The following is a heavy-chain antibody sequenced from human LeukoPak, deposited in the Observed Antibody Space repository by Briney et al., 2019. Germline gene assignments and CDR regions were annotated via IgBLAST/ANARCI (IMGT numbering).Heavy chain of an antibody. J-gene: IGHJ4*02. D-gene: IGHD3-22*01. CDR3: AKDSSPDYYDSSGYFY. CDR1: GFTFSTYG. Sequence: GGSLRLSCAASGFTFSTYGMHWVRQVPGKGLEYVSSINNNGDSIYYADSVKGRFTISRDNSKNTLYLQMNSLRAEDTAVYYCAKDSSPDYYDSSGYFYWGQGTLVTVSS. V-gene: IGHV3-64*04. CDR2: INNNGDSI.